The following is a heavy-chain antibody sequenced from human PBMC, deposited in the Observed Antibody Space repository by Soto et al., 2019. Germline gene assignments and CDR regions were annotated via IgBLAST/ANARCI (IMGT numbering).Heavy chain of an antibody. J-gene: IGHJ6*02. CDR2: IIPISGTA. CDR1: GGTFSSYA. Sequence: QVQLVHSGAEVKKPGSSVKVSCKASGGTFSSYAISWVRQAPGQGLEWMGGIIPISGTANYAQKLQGRVTTTADESTSTAYMELSSLRSEDTAVYYCARSQGSSTSLEIYYYYYYGMDVWGQGTTVTVSS. V-gene: IGHV1-69*01. D-gene: IGHD2-2*01. CDR3: ARSQGSSTSLEIYYYYYYGMDV.